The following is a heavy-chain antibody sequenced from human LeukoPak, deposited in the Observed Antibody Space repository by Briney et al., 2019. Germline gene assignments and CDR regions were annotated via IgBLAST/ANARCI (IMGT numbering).Heavy chain of an antibody. J-gene: IGHJ3*02. CDR3: ASSSGRGAFNI. V-gene: IGHV4-34*01. CDR1: GGSFSGYY. CDR2: INHSGST. D-gene: IGHD6-19*01. Sequence: SETLSLTCAVYGGSFSGYYWSWIRQPRGKGLEWIGEINHSGSTNYNPSLKSRVTISVDTSKNQFSLKLSSVTAADTAVYYCASSSGRGAFNIWGQGTMVTVSS.